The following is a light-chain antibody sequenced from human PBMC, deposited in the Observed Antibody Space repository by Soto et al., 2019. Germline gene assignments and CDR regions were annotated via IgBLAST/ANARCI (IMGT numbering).Light chain of an antibody. J-gene: IGKJ2*01. CDR3: QEYNSLLYT. CDR1: QDISNF. V-gene: IGKV1-27*01. CDR2: DAS. Sequence: DIQMTQSPSSLSASVGDRVTITCRASQDISNFLAWYQQKRGKVPKLLVYDASTLQSGVPTRFSGSGSGTHFTLTISSLQPEDVASYYCQEYNSLLYTFGQVTKLEIK.